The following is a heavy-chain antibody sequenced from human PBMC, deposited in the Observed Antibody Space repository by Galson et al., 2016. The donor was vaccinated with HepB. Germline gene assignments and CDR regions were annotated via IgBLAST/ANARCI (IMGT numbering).Heavy chain of an antibody. D-gene: IGHD5-12*01. V-gene: IGHV3-23*01. J-gene: IGHJ4*02. CDR2: ISASGDTT. Sequence: SLRLSCAASGFTFSRYAMTWVRQAPGKGLEWVSIISASGDTTVYADSVEGRFTISRDNSKNILYLQMSSLRAEDTAGYYCAKDRQETYKSGDFDFWGQGTLVTVSS. CDR1: GFTFSRYA. CDR3: AKDRQETYKSGDFDF.